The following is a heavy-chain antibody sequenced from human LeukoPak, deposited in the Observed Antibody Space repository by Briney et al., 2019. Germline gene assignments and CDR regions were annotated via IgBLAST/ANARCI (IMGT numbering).Heavy chain of an antibody. CDR3: AKVYKAVAGTGNYYYYYYGMDV. CDR1: GFTFSSYG. D-gene: IGHD6-19*01. J-gene: IGHJ6*02. V-gene: IGHV3-30*18. Sequence: PGGSLRLSCAASGFTFSSYGMHWVRQAPGKGLEWVAVISYDGSNKYYADSVKGRFTISRDNSKNTLYLQMNSLRAEDTAVYYCAKVYKAVAGTGNYYYYYYGMDVWGQGTTVTVSS. CDR2: ISYDGSNK.